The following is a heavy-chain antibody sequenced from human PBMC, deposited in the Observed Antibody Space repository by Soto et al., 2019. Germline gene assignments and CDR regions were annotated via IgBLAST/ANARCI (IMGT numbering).Heavy chain of an antibody. V-gene: IGHV3-73*01. D-gene: IGHD5-12*01. CDR2: IKNKADNYAT. CDR1: GFTFSASA. Sequence: VQLVESGGGLVQPGGSLKLSCAASGFTFSASALHWVRQASGKGLEWVGHIKNKADNYATTYSASMKGRVTVSRDDSKNTAYLQMNSLTTEDTAVYYCVRRGGLLAEAFDVWGQGTMVTVSS. J-gene: IGHJ3*01. CDR3: VRRGGLLAEAFDV.